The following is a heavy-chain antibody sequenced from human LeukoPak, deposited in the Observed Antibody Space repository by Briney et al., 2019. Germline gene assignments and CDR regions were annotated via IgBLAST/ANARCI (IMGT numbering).Heavy chain of an antibody. Sequence: ASVNVSCKSSGYTFTDYAITWVRQPPGQGLEWMGWTTVYNGNTNYAQTFQGRVTITTDTSTSTAYMELRSLISDDTAVYYCVRDYCTNSVCFNNWFDPWGQGTLVTVSS. CDR3: VRDYCTNSVCFNNWFDP. J-gene: IGHJ5*02. V-gene: IGHV1-18*01. D-gene: IGHD2-8*01. CDR2: TTVYNGNT. CDR1: GYTFTDYA.